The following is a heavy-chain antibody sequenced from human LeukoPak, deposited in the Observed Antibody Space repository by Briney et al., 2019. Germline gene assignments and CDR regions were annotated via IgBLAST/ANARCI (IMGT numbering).Heavy chain of an antibody. CDR1: VFTFSDYY. J-gene: IGHJ2*01. D-gene: IGHD6-19*01. CDR3: ARARYSSGWYNWYFDL. Sequence: GGSLRLSCAASVFTFSDYYMSLIRQAPGKGLEWVSYISSSGSTIYYADSVKGRFTISRDNAKNSLYLQMNSLRAEDTAVYYCARARYSSGWYNWYFDLWGRGTLVTVSS. CDR2: ISSSGSTI. V-gene: IGHV3-11*01.